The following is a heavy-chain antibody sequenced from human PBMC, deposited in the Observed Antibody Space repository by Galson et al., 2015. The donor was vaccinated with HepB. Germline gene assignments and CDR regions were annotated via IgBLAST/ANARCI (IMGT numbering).Heavy chain of an antibody. CDR1: GFTFRTYS. J-gene: IGHJ4*02. CDR2: ISATNRYI. D-gene: IGHD6-19*01. CDR3: ARDDVAEYSGGWSTMGV. Sequence: SLRLSCAASGFTFRTYSLNWVRQAPGKELEWVSSISATNRYIYYADSVRGRFTISRDNAKNSVSLQMNSLRAEDTALYYCARDDVAEYSGGWSTMGVWGQGTLVTVSS. V-gene: IGHV3-21*01.